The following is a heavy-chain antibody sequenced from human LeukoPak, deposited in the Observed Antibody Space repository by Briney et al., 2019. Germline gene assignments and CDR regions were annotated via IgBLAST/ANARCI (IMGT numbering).Heavy chain of an antibody. CDR2: IKSDGTWT. CDR1: GFSIGGYW. J-gene: IGHJ4*02. V-gene: IGHV3-74*01. CDR3: VASVEGAWVSDY. Sequence: SGGSLRLSCTASGFSIGGYWMHWVRQDPGKGLQWVSRIKSDGTWTTYTDAVRGRFAISRDNGKNTVYLEMNTLRAEDTAVYFCVASVEGAWVSDYWGQGTLVTVSS. D-gene: IGHD5/OR15-5a*01.